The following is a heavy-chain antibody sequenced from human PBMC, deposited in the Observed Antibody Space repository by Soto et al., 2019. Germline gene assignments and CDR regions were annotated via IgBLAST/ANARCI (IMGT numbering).Heavy chain of an antibody. Sequence: SETLSLTCTVSGDSITHGGFSWSWIRQSPGKGLEWIGYISHLENTYFHPTFKSRLTMSIDRSKNQFSLNLSSVTAADRAVYYCARGGGNDPFDSWGQGVLVTVSS. V-gene: IGHV4-30-2*06. D-gene: IGHD5-12*01. CDR2: ISHLENT. J-gene: IGHJ4*02. CDR1: GDSITHGGFS. CDR3: ARGGGNDPFDS.